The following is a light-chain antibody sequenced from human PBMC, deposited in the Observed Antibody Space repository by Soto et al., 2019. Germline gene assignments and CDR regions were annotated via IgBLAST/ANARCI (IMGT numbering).Light chain of an antibody. J-gene: IGLJ1*01. CDR1: SSDVGGYNY. Sequence: QSALTQPASVSGSPGQSITISCTGTSSDVGGYNYVSWYQQHPGKAPKLMIYEVSNRPSGVSNRFSGSKSGNTASLTISGLQAEDEAEYYCSSYTSSSTLSYVFGTGTKVTVL. CDR2: EVS. V-gene: IGLV2-14*01. CDR3: SSYTSSSTLSYV.